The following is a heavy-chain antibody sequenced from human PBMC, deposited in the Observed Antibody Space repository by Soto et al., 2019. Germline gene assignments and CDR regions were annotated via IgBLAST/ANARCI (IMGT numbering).Heavy chain of an antibody. CDR1: GFTFSIYS. Sequence: DVQLVESGGGLVQPGGSLRLSCEASGFTFSIYSMNWVRQPPGKGLEWVSYITSDRKTIHYADSVKGRVTISRDNAKNSLYLQMSSLRDEDTAIYYCARSVEGHFDYWGQGTLVTVSS. CDR2: ITSDRKTI. V-gene: IGHV3-48*02. CDR3: ARSVEGHFDY. D-gene: IGHD6-19*01. J-gene: IGHJ4*02.